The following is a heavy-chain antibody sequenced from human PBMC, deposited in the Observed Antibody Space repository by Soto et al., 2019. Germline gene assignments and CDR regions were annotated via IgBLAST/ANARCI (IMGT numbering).Heavy chain of an antibody. V-gene: IGHV3-48*03. CDR2: ISSDDTI. CDR1: GFTFRTYE. CDR3: VRSGPMRVEPYFDL. J-gene: IGHJ4*02. D-gene: IGHD3-22*01. Sequence: GALRLSCAASGFTFRTYEMNWVRQAPGKGLQWVSYISSDDTIFYTDSVKGRFTISRDNAKNSVYLQMNSPRAEDTAVYFCVRSGPMRVEPYFDLWGQGTLVTVSS.